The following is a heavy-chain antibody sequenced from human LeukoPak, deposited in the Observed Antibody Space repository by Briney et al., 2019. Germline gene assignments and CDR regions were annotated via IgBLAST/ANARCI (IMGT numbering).Heavy chain of an antibody. Sequence: PGRSLRLSCAASGFTFSSYGMHWVRQAPGKGLEWVAVISYDGINKYYADSVKGRFTISRDNSKNTLYLQMNSLRAEDTAVYYCAKSESFYGSGSHDYWGQGTLVTVSS. CDR2: ISYDGINK. CDR1: GFTFSSYG. CDR3: AKSESFYGSGSHDY. D-gene: IGHD3-10*01. V-gene: IGHV3-30*18. J-gene: IGHJ4*02.